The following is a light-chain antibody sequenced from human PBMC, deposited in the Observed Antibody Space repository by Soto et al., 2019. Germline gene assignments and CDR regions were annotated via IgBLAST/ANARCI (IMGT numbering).Light chain of an antibody. CDR3: CSYAGTRTYV. CDR1: SSDVGTYNL. V-gene: IGLV2-23*01. J-gene: IGLJ1*01. CDR2: EGH. Sequence: QSALTQPASVSGSPGQSITISCTGTSSDVGTYNLVSWYQQHPGKAPKLLIYEGHKRPSGVSSRFSASKSANTASLTISGLQAKDEADYYCCSYAGTRTYVFGTGTKLTVL.